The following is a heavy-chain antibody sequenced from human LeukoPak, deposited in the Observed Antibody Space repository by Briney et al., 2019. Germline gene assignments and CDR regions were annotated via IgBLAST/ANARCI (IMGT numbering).Heavy chain of an antibody. CDR3: ARDGDVGAFGY. CDR1: GYTFTSYY. D-gene: IGHD1-26*01. Sequence: ASVKVSCKASGYTFTSYYLHWVRQAPGQGLEWMGIINPSGGSTSYAQKFQGRVTMTRDTSTSAVYMELSSLRSDDTAVYYCARDGDVGAFGYWGQGTLVTVSS. J-gene: IGHJ4*02. CDR2: INPSGGST. V-gene: IGHV1-46*01.